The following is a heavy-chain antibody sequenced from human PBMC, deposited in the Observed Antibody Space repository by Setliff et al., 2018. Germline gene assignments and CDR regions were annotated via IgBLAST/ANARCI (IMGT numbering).Heavy chain of an antibody. D-gene: IGHD5-12*01. J-gene: IGHJ4*02. CDR3: ARQPMDTIMVTFDY. V-gene: IGHV1-2*02. CDR2: INPNNGDT. Sequence: RASVKVSCKASGYTFTGYYFHWVRQAPGQGLEWMGWINPNNGDTKSAQKFQGRLTMTRDTSISTAYMELSSLRSDDTAVYYCARQPMDTIMVTFDYWGRESWSPSPQ. CDR1: GYTFTGYY.